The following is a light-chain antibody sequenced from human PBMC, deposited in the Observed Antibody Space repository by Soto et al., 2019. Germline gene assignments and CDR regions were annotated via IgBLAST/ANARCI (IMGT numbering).Light chain of an antibody. J-gene: IGKJ1*01. V-gene: IGKV3-15*01. CDR2: GAS. CDR3: QQYNNWPRT. Sequence: EIVLTQSPGTLSLSPGERATLSCRASQSISSSYLAWYQQKLGQAPRLLIYGASTRATGIPARFSGSGSGTEFTLTISSRQPEDFAVYYCQQYNNWPRTFGQGTKVDIK. CDR1: QSISSSY.